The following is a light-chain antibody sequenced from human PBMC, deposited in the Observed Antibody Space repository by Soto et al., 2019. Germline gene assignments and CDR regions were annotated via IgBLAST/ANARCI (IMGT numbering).Light chain of an antibody. V-gene: IGKV3-11*01. Sequence: EIVLTQSPATLSLSPGERATLSCRASQSVSSYLAWYQQKPGQAPRLLIYDASNSATGIPARFSGSGSGTDFTLTISSLEPEVFAVYYCQQRSNWLLTFGGGTKVEIK. CDR2: DAS. CDR3: QQRSNWLLT. CDR1: QSVSSY. J-gene: IGKJ4*01.